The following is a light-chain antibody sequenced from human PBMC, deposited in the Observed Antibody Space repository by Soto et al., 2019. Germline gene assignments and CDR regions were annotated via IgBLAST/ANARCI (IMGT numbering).Light chain of an antibody. CDR1: QSISSY. V-gene: IGKV1-39*01. Sequence: DIQMTQSPSSLSASVGYRDTITCRASQSISSYLNWYQQKPGKAPKLLIYAASSLQSGVPSRFSCSGSGTDFTLTISSLQPEDFATYYCQQSYRTPPITFGQGTRLEIK. J-gene: IGKJ5*01. CDR2: AAS. CDR3: QQSYRTPPIT.